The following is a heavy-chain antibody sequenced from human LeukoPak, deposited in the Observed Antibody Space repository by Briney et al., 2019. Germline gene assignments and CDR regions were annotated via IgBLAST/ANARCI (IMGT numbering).Heavy chain of an antibody. Sequence: PGRSLRLSCAASGFTFSSYAMHWVRQAPGKGLEWVAVIWYDGSNKYYADSVKGRFTISRDNSKNTLYLQMNSLRAEDTAVYYCASMVGASIYWGQGTLVTVSS. CDR1: GFTFSSYA. CDR3: ASMVGASIY. J-gene: IGHJ4*02. CDR2: IWYDGSNK. D-gene: IGHD1-26*01. V-gene: IGHV3-33*08.